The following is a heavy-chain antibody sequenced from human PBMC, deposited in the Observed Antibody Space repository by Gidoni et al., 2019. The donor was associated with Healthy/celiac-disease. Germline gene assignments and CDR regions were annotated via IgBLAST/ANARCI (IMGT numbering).Heavy chain of an antibody. D-gene: IGHD6-19*01. J-gene: IGHJ3*02. Sequence: EVQLVESGGGLVQPGRSLRLSCAASGFTFDDYAMHWVRQAPGEGLEWVSGISWNSGSIGYADSVKGRFTISRDNAKNPLYLQINSLRAEDTALYYCAKDSGAGTKAFDIWGQGTMVTVSS. V-gene: IGHV3-9*01. CDR3: AKDSGAGTKAFDI. CDR2: ISWNSGSI. CDR1: GFTFDDYA.